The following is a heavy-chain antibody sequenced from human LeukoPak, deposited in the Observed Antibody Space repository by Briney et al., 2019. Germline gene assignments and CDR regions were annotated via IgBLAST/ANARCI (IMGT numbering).Heavy chain of an antibody. CDR2: INPSGGTT. CDR3: ARQRGGQYEDAFDI. J-gene: IGHJ3*02. D-gene: IGHD2-8*01. CDR1: GYTFTSSY. V-gene: IGHV1-46*01. Sequence: ASVRVSCKASGYTFTSSYIHWVRQAPGQGLEWMGIINPSGGTTIYAQKFQGRVTMTRDTSTSTVYMELSSLRSEDTAVYYCARQRGGQYEDAFDIWGQGTVVTVSS.